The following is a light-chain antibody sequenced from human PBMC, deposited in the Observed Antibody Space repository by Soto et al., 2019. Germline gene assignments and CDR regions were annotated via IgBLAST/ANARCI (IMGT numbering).Light chain of an antibody. Sequence: EIILTQSPATLSLSPGERATLSCRASQSVSSSYVAWYQHRPGLAPRLLIHAASSRATGIPDRFSGTKSGTDFTLTIRRLEPEDAAVYYCQQHETLITFGQGTRLDIK. CDR2: AAS. CDR3: QQHETLIT. CDR1: QSVSSSY. V-gene: IGKV3D-20*01. J-gene: IGKJ5*01.